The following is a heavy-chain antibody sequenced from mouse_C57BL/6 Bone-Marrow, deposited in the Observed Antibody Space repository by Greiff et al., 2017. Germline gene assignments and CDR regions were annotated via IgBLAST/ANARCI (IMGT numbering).Heavy chain of an antibody. CDR3: ARYIYYGSSIYAMDY. V-gene: IGHV7-3*01. Sequence: EVKVIESGGGLVQPGGSLSLSCAASGFTFTDYYMSWVRPPPGKALEWLGFIRNKANGYTTEYSASVKGRFTISRDNSQSILYLQMNALRAEDSATYYCARYIYYGSSIYAMDYWGQGTSVTVSS. J-gene: IGHJ4*01. CDR2: IRNKANGYTT. D-gene: IGHD1-1*01. CDR1: GFTFTDYY.